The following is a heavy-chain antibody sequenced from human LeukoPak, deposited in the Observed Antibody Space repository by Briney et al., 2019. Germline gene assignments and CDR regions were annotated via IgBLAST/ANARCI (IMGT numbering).Heavy chain of an antibody. Sequence: GGSLRLSCAASGFTFSSYGMHWVRQAPGKGLEWVSSISSSSTYIYYADSVKGRFTISRDNAKNSLYLQMDSLRADDTAVYYCARAALTTVTPAGYWGQGTLVTVSS. CDR3: ARAALTTVTPAGY. CDR2: ISSSSTYI. J-gene: IGHJ4*02. V-gene: IGHV3-21*01. CDR1: GFTFSSYG. D-gene: IGHD4-17*01.